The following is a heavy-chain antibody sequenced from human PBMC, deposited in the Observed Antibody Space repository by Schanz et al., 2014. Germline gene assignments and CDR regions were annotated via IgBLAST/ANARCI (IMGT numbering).Heavy chain of an antibody. J-gene: IGHJ6*02. CDR3: ARDLHRMDV. D-gene: IGHD4-4*01. Sequence: QVQLQESGPGLVRPSETLSLTCTVSGYSISSGYYWDWIRQPPGKGLEWIGVIYHSGNTYYNPSLKSRSPISVDTSKTHSSLKLSSVTAADTAVYYCARDLHRMDVWGQGTTVTVSS. V-gene: IGHV4-38-2*02. CDR1: GYSISSGYY. CDR2: IYHSGNT.